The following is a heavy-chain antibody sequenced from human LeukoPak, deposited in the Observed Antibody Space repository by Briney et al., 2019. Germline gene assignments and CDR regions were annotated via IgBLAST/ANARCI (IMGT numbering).Heavy chain of an antibody. D-gene: IGHD3-9*01. CDR3: ARPFVKYYDILTGYWTLDY. V-gene: IGHV1-46*01. CDR1: GYTFTSYY. J-gene: IGHJ4*02. CDR2: INPSGGST. Sequence: GASVKVSCKASGYTFTSYYMHWVRQAPGQGLEWMGIINPSGGSTSYAQKFQGRVTMTRDTSTSTVYMELSSLRSEDTAVYYCARPFVKYYDILTGYWTLDYWGQGTLVTVSS.